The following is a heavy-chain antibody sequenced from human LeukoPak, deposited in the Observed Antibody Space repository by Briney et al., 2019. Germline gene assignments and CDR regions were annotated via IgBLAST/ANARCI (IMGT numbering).Heavy chain of an antibody. CDR2: ISGDSSTI. J-gene: IGHJ4*02. CDR1: GFTFSSYK. V-gene: IGHV3-48*01. Sequence: GGSLRLSCAVSGFTFSSYKMNWVRQAPGKGLEWVSAISGDSSTIYYADSVKGRFIISRDNAKNSLFLQMNSLRAEDTAVYYCAREKADNDLDYWGQGTLVTVSS. D-gene: IGHD3-3*01. CDR3: AREKADNDLDY.